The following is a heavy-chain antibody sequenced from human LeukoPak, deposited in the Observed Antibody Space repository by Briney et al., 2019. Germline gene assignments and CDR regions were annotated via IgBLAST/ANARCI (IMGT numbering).Heavy chain of an antibody. J-gene: IGHJ4*02. CDR1: GYTCTSYY. Sequence: GASVKVSCKASGYTCTSYYMHWVRQAPGQGLEWMGIINPSGGSTSYAQKFQGRVTMTRDPSTSTVYMEMSSLRSENTAVYYCARDYCSSTSCPAYYFDYWGQGTLVTVSS. CDR2: INPSGGST. CDR3: ARDYCSSTSCPAYYFDY. V-gene: IGHV1-46*01. D-gene: IGHD2-2*01.